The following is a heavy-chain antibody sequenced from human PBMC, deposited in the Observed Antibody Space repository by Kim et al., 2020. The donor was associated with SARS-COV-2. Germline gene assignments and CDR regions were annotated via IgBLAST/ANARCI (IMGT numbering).Heavy chain of an antibody. CDR1: GYTFTSYD. Sequence: ASVKVSCKASGYTFTSYDINWVRQATGQGLEWMGWMNPNSGNTGYAQKFQGRVTMTRNTSISTAYMELSSLRSEDTAVYYCARAARKRVYAILIGDYYYYCGRDVWGKGTTVTVSS. CDR3: ARAARKRVYAILIGDYYYYCGRDV. J-gene: IGHJ6*04. V-gene: IGHV1-8*02. CDR2: MNPNSGNT. D-gene: IGHD2-8*01.